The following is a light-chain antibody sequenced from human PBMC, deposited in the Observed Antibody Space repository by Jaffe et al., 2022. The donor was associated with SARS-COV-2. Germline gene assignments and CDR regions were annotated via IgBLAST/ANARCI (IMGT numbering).Light chain of an antibody. CDR1: QSISSY. Sequence: EIVLTQSPASLSLSPGERATLSCRASQSISSYLAWYQQKPGQAPRLLIYDASNRATDIPARFSGSGFGTDFTLTISSLEPEDFAVYYCLQRSSWPLTFGPGAKVDL. CDR2: DAS. J-gene: IGKJ3*01. CDR3: LQRSSWPLT. V-gene: IGKV3-11*01.